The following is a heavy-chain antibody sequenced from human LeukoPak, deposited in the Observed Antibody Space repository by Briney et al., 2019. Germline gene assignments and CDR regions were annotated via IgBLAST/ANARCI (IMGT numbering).Heavy chain of an antibody. D-gene: IGHD3-22*01. Sequence: GGSLRLSCAASGFTFSSYAMHWVRQAPGKGLEYVSAISSIGGSTYYANSVKGRFTISRDNSKNTLYLQMGSLRAEDMAVYYCARGRYYDSSGYYHFDYWGQGTLVTVSS. J-gene: IGHJ4*02. CDR3: ARGRYYDSSGYYHFDY. CDR1: GFTFSSYA. CDR2: ISSIGGST. V-gene: IGHV3-64*01.